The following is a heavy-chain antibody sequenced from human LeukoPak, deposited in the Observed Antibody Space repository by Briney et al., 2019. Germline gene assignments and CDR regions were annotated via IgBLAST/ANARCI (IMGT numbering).Heavy chain of an antibody. V-gene: IGHV1-18*01. CDR3: VRARGDRSGYYRY. D-gene: IGHD3-22*01. Sequence: ASVKVSCKTSGYTFTKYGISWVRQAPGQGPEWMGWISVYDGNTNYAQKLQDRLTLTTDTSTDTAHRELRSLRSDDTAVYYCVRARGDRSGYYRYWGQGTLVTVSS. J-gene: IGHJ4*02. CDR1: GYTFTKYG. CDR2: ISVYDGNT.